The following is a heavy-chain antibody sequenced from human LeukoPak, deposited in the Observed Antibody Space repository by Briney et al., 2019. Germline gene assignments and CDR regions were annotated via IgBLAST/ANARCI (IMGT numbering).Heavy chain of an antibody. CDR3: ARDVNWGHFNS. Sequence: GGPLRLSCAASGFTFSTYWMSWVRQAPGKGLEWVASIREDGSDYVASMKGRFAVSRDNAKNSLYLEMNSLRAEDTAVYYCARDVNWGHFNSWGQGTLVTVSS. CDR1: GFTFSTYW. V-gene: IGHV3-7*01. J-gene: IGHJ4*02. D-gene: IGHD7-27*01. CDR2: IREDGS.